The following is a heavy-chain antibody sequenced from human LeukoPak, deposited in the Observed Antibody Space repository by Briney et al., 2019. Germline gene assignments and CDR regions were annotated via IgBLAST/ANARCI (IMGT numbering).Heavy chain of an antibody. V-gene: IGHV3-74*01. CDR3: ARWTNFHAFDI. D-gene: IGHD1-1*01. CDR2: INTDGSST. Sequence: GGSLRLSCAASGFTFSSYWMHWVRQAPGKGLVWVSRINTDGSSTSYADSVKGRFTISRDDSKNTVYLQMNSLRAEDTAVYYCARWTNFHAFDIWGQGTMVTVSS. J-gene: IGHJ3*02. CDR1: GFTFSSYW.